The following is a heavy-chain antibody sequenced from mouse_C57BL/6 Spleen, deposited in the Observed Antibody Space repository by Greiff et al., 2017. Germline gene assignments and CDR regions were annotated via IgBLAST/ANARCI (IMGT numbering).Heavy chain of an antibody. CDR2: IYPGGGYT. Sequence: QVHVKQSGAELVRPGTSVKMSCKASGYTFTNYWIGWAKQRPGHGLEWIGEIYPGGGYTNYNEKFKGKATLTADKSSSTAYMQFSSLTSEDSAIYYWAGGGNYVELAMDYWGQGTSVTVSS. D-gene: IGHD2-1*01. CDR1: GYTFTNYW. CDR3: AGGGNYVELAMDY. V-gene: IGHV1-63*01. J-gene: IGHJ4*01.